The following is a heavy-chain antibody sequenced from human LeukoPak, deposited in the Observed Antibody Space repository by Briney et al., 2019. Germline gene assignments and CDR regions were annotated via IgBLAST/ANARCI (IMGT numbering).Heavy chain of an antibody. V-gene: IGHV1-2*02. D-gene: IGHD6-6*01. J-gene: IGHJ3*02. CDR2: INPNSGGT. CDR3: ASPMAAQTDAFDI. CDR1: GYTFTSYG. Sequence: ASVKVSCKASGYTFTSYGISWVRQAPGQGLEWMGWINPNSGGTNYAQKFQGRVTMTKDTSISTAYMELSRLRSDDTALYYCASPMAAQTDAFDIWGQGTMVTVSS.